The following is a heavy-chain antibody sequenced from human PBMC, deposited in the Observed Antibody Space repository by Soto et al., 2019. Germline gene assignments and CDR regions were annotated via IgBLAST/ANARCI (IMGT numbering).Heavy chain of an antibody. V-gene: IGHV4-39*01. CDR2: IYYSGST. CDR1: GGSISSSSYY. CDR3: ARRVGQQLVQVFWFDP. D-gene: IGHD6-13*01. J-gene: IGHJ5*02. Sequence: SETLSLTCTVSGGSISSSSYYWGWIRQPPGKGLEWIGSIYYSGSTYYNPSLKSRVTISVDTSKNQFSLKLSSVTAADTAVYYCARRVGQQLVQVFWFDPWGQGTLVTVSS.